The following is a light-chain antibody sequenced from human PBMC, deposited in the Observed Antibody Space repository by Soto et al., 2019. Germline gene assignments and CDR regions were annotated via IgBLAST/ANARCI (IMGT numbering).Light chain of an antibody. V-gene: IGLV2-23*02. Sequence: QSVLTQPASVSGSPGQSITISCTGTSNDVGGYDLVSWYQHHPGKAPKLMIYEATKRPSGVSDRFSGSKSGNTASLTISALQAEDEADYSCCSFAGGATVVFGGGTKLTVL. CDR2: EAT. CDR3: CSFAGGATVV. CDR1: SNDVGGYDL. J-gene: IGLJ2*01.